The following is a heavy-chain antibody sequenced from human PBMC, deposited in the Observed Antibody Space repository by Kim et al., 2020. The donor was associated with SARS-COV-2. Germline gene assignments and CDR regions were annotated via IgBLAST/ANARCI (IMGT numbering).Heavy chain of an antibody. J-gene: IGHJ4*02. Sequence: GGSLRLSCAASGFTFSSYSMNWVRQAPGKGLEWVSSIGSSSSYIYYADSVKGRFTISRDNAKNSLYLQMNSLRTEDTAVYYCASDLGIAAAGAAYWGQGT. D-gene: IGHD6-13*01. CDR3: ASDLGIAAAGAAY. CDR1: GFTFSSYS. V-gene: IGHV3-21*01. CDR2: IGSSSSYI.